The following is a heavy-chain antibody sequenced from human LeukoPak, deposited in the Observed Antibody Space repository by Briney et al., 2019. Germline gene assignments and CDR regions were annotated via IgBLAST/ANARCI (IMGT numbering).Heavy chain of an antibody. J-gene: IGHJ4*02. D-gene: IGHD3-10*01. V-gene: IGHV5-51*01. Sequence: GESLKISCKGSGYSFTSYWIGWVRQMPGKGLEWMGIIYPGDSDTRYSPSFQGQVTISADKSISTAYLQWSSLKASDTAMYYCARVRATVVRGEKHFDYFGQGTLVNESS. CDR2: IYPGDSDT. CDR1: GYSFTSYW. CDR3: ARVRATVVRGEKHFDY.